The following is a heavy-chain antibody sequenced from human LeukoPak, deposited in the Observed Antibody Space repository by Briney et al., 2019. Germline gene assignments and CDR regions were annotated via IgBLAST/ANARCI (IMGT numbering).Heavy chain of an antibody. J-gene: IGHJ5*02. CDR3: ARGRRSDYYDSSGYSSFGP. CDR1: GYTFTSYG. CDR2: ISAYNGNT. D-gene: IGHD3-22*01. Sequence: GASVTVSCKASGYTFTSYGISWVRQAPGQGREWMGWISAYNGNTNYAQKLQGRVTMTTDTSTNTAYMELRSLSSDDTAVYYCARGRRSDYYDSSGYSSFGPWGQGTLVTVSS. V-gene: IGHV1-18*01.